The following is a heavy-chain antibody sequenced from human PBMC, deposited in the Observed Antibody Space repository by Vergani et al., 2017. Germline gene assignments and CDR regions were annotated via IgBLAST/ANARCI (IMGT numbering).Heavy chain of an antibody. D-gene: IGHD6-13*01. J-gene: IGHJ5*02. CDR2: INPSGGST. V-gene: IGHV1-46*01. Sequence: QVQLVQSGAEMKKPGASVKVSCKASGYTFTSYYMHWVRQAPGQGLEWMGIINPSGGSTSYVQKFQGRVTMTRDTSTSTVYMELSSLRSEDTAVYYCAREIGQQLDLYNWFDPWGQGTLVTVSS. CDR1: GYTFTSYY. CDR3: AREIGQQLDLYNWFDP.